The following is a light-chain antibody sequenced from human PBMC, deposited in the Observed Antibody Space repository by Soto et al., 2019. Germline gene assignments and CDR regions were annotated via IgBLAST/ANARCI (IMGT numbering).Light chain of an antibody. CDR3: QQSFSTPT. V-gene: IGKV1-39*01. J-gene: IGKJ5*01. CDR2: SAS. Sequence: DIQMTQSPSSLSTSIGDRVTITCRASQRINIYLNWYRQKPGKAPELLIYSASNLQSGVPSRFSGSGSGTDFTLTISGLQPADFATYYCQQSFSTPTFGQGTRLDIK. CDR1: QRINIY.